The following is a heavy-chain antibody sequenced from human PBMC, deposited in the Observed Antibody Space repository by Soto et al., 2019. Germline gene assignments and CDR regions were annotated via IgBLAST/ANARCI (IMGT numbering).Heavy chain of an antibody. D-gene: IGHD3-22*01. V-gene: IGHV3-30*18. CDR3: AKDYNYAFDP. J-gene: IGHJ5*02. Sequence: QVQLVESGGGVVQPGRSLRLSCAASGFTFSSYGMHWVRQAPGKGLEWVAVISYDGSNKYYADSVKGRFTISRDNSKNTLYLQMNSLRAEDTAVYYCAKDYNYAFDPWGQGTLVTVSS. CDR1: GFTFSSYG. CDR2: ISYDGSNK.